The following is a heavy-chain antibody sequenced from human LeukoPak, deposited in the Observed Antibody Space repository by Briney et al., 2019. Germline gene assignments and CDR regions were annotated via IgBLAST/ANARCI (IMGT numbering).Heavy chain of an antibody. CDR2: ISPNTGDT. J-gene: IGHJ4*02. D-gene: IGHD3-10*01. Sequence: GASVEVSCKASGYTFTAYYIHWVRQAPGQGLEWMGRISPNTGDTTYAQKFQGRVTMTRDTSITTAYMELSRLRFDDTAVYYCARWFGEVPGDYWGQGTLVTVSS. V-gene: IGHV1-2*02. CDR3: ARWFGEVPGDY. CDR1: GYTFTAYY.